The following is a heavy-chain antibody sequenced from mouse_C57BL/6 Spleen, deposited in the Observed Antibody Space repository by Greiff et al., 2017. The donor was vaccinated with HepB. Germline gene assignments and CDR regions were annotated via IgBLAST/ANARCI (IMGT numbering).Heavy chain of an antibody. CDR2: IWSDGST. D-gene: IGHD2-4*01. Sequence: QVHVKQSGPGLVAPSQSLSITCTVSGFSLTSYGVHWVRQPPGKGLEWLVVIWSDGSTTYNSALKSRLSISKDNSKSQVFLKMNSLQTDDTAMYYCARHGDDYDGFAYWGQGTLVTVSA. J-gene: IGHJ3*01. CDR3: ARHGDDYDGFAY. V-gene: IGHV2-6-1*01. CDR1: GFSLTSYG.